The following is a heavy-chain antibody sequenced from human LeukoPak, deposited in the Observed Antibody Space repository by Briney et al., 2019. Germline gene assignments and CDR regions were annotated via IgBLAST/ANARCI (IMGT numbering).Heavy chain of an antibody. Sequence: ASVKVSCKASGYTFTSYDINWVRQATGQGLEWMGWMNPNSGNTGYAQKFQGRATMTRNTSISTAYMELSSLRSEDTAVYYCARVALGYDILTGYYNYDDYWGQGTLVTVSS. CDR1: GYTFTSYD. V-gene: IGHV1-8*01. CDR3: ARVALGYDILTGYYNYDDY. CDR2: MNPNSGNT. J-gene: IGHJ4*02. D-gene: IGHD3-9*01.